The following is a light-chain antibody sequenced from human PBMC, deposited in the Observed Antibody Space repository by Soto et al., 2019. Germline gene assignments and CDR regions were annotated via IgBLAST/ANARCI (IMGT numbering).Light chain of an antibody. Sequence: QSVLAQPASVPGSPGQSIAISCTGTSSDVGTNNYVSWYQHHPGKAPKLMIFDVSNRPSGASNRFSGSKSGNTASLTISGLQPEDEADYYCSSYTTSNTRQIVFGTGTKVTVL. J-gene: IGLJ1*01. CDR3: SSYTTSNTRQIV. V-gene: IGLV2-14*03. CDR2: DVS. CDR1: SSDVGTNNY.